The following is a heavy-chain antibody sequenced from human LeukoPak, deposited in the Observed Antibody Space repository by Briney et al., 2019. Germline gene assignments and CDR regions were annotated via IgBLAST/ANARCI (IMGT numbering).Heavy chain of an antibody. CDR3: AREGANYYDSSGYPVDI. Sequence: PGGSLRLSCAASRFTFSDYYMSWIRQAPGKGLEWISHISDTGSSTYYADSVKGRFTISRDNSKNALYLQMNSLRPEDTAVYYCAREGANYYDSSGYPVDIWGQGTMVTVSS. CDR2: ISDTGSST. CDR1: RFTFSDYY. J-gene: IGHJ3*02. D-gene: IGHD3-22*01. V-gene: IGHV3-11*04.